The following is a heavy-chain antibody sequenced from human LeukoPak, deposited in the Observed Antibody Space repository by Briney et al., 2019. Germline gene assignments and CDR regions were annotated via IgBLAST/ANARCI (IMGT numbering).Heavy chain of an antibody. CDR2: IYPGDSDT. Sequence: GESLKISCKGSGYSFNTYWIGWVRQMPGKGLEWMGIIYPGDSDTKYSPSFQGQVTISADKSISTAYLQWSSLKASDTAMYYCARRYSGHDTDAFDIWGQGTMVTVSS. J-gene: IGHJ3*02. V-gene: IGHV5-51*01. D-gene: IGHD5-12*01. CDR1: GYSFNTYW. CDR3: ARRYSGHDTDAFDI.